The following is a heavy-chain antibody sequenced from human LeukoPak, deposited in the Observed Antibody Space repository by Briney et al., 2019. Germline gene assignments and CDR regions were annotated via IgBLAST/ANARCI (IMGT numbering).Heavy chain of an antibody. D-gene: IGHD6-19*01. CDR1: GYTFTSYA. Sequence: ASVKVSCKASGYTFTSYAMHWVRQAPGQRLEWMGWINAGNGNTKYSQKFQGRVTITRDTSASTAYMELSSLRSEDTAVYYCARDTHSGWYRPDWFDPWGQGTLVTVSS. V-gene: IGHV1-3*01. CDR3: ARDTHSGWYRPDWFDP. CDR2: INAGNGNT. J-gene: IGHJ5*02.